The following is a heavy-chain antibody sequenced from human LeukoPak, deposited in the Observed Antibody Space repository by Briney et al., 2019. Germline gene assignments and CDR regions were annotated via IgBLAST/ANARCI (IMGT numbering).Heavy chain of an antibody. D-gene: IGHD4-11*01. V-gene: IGHV3-23*01. J-gene: IGHJ5*01. CDR2: ISGSSGRT. Sequence: GGFLRLSCAASGFTFSSYAMSWVRQAPGKGLEWVSAISGSSGRTYYADSVKGRFTISRDNSKNTLDLQMNSLRAEDTAVYHCAKRGPDYSNYPNWFDFWGQGTLVTVSS. CDR3: AKRGPDYSNYPNWFDF. CDR1: GFTFSSYA.